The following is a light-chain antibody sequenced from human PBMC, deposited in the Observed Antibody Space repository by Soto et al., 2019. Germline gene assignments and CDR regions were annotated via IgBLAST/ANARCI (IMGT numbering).Light chain of an antibody. CDR1: QSISSY. J-gene: IGKJ2*01. V-gene: IGKV1-39*01. Sequence: DIQKNQSPSSLSASVGDSVTITRRASQSISSYLHWYQQKPGKAHKLLIYAASTLQTRVQSRFPGSGSGTDYTLSIISLQPENDPTYFLKQSYSMPYAVGPGTKVEI. CDR3: KQSYSMPYA. CDR2: AAS.